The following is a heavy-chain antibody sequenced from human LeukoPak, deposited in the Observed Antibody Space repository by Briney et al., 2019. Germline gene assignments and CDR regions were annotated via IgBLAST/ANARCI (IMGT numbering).Heavy chain of an antibody. CDR3: TRGPIQLRIHNAMDV. D-gene: IGHD5-18*01. V-gene: IGHV3-49*04. Sequence: GGSLRLSCAASGFTFSSYTMNWVRQAPGKGLEWVGFIRSKAYGGTIEYAASVKGRFTISRDDSKSIAYLQMNSLKIEDTALYYCTRGPIQLRIHNAMDVWGQGTTVTVSS. CDR1: GFTFSSYT. J-gene: IGHJ6*02. CDR2: IRSKAYGGTI.